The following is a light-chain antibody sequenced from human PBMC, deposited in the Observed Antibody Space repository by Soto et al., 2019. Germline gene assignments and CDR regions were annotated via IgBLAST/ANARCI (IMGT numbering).Light chain of an antibody. CDR3: QQYIRLPLT. V-gene: IGKV3-15*01. CDR2: GAS. J-gene: IGKJ4*01. CDR1: QDVSSN. Sequence: EMVVTQSPATLSVSPGARATLSCRASQDVSSNFVWYQQKPGQAPSLLIYGASTRATGTPARFSGSGSGTEFTLTISSLQSEDYAVYFCQQYIRLPLTVGGGTKVEI.